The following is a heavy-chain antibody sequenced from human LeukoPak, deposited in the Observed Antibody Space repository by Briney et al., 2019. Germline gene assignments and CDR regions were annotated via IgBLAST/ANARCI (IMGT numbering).Heavy chain of an antibody. J-gene: IGHJ4*02. D-gene: IGHD5-18*01. CDR1: GFTFSAYW. CDR2: FNGVGTST. Sequence: WGTLRLSCAASGFTFSAYWMHWVRQAPGKGLVWVSRFNGVGTSTRYADSVKGRFTISRDNAKNSLYLQMISLRAEDTAFYYCASSRTERGYSFGYGYWGQGTLVTVSS. CDR3: ASSRTERGYSFGYGY. V-gene: IGHV3-74*01.